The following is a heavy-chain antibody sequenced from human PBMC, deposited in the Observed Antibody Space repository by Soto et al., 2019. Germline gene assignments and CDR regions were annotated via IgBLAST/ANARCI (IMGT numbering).Heavy chain of an antibody. J-gene: IGHJ6*02. CDR3: ARGLDTAMVTPYGLDV. D-gene: IGHD5-18*01. CDR1: GGTFSSYA. Sequence: QVQLVQSGAEVKKPGSSVKVSCNASGGTFSSYAISWVRQAPGQGLEWMGGIIPIFGTANYAQKFQGRVTITADESTSTAYMELSRLRSEDTAVYYCARGLDTAMVTPYGLDVWGQGTTVTGAS. CDR2: IIPIFGTA. V-gene: IGHV1-69*01.